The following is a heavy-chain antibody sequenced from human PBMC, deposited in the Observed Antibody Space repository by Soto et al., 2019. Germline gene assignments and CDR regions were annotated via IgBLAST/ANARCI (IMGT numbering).Heavy chain of an antibody. CDR1: GFTFGSYP. V-gene: IGHV3-64*01. J-gene: IGHJ4*02. D-gene: IGHD6-13*01. CDR2: ISTNGDST. Sequence: EVQLVESGGGVVQPGGSLRLSCAASGFTFGSYPMHWVRQAPGKGLEYVSAISTNGDSTFYANSVKGRFTISRDNSKNTLYLQMGSLRAEDMGVYYCAREGMSRPRWVFDYWGQGTLVTASS. CDR3: AREGMSRPRWVFDY.